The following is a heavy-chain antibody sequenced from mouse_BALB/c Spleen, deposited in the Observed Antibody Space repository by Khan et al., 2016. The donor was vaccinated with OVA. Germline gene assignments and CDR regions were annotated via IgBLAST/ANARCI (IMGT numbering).Heavy chain of an antibody. D-gene: IGHD1-1*01. Sequence: EVQLVESGGDLVKPGGSLKLSCAASGFTFSTYGMSWVRQTPDKRLEWVANISTGGSYTYYPDSVKGRFTISRDNAKNTLYLQMSSLKSEYTAMFYCARLAYYYDSEGFAYWGQGTLVTVSA. CDR1: GFTFSTYG. CDR2: ISTGGSYT. CDR3: ARLAYYYDSEGFAY. J-gene: IGHJ3*01. V-gene: IGHV5-6*01.